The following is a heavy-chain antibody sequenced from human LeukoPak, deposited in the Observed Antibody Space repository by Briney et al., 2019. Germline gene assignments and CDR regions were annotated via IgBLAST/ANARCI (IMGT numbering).Heavy chain of an antibody. V-gene: IGHV3-7*03. D-gene: IGHD2-15*01. Sequence: QPGGSLRLSCAASGFTFSQYSINWVRQAPGKGLEWVANIKEYGNEKYYVDSVRGRFTISRDNAKNSLYLQMNSLRAEDTARYYCTRDVRGYFDSWGLGTLVTVSS. CDR1: GFTFSQYS. CDR2: IKEYGNEK. J-gene: IGHJ4*02. CDR3: TRDVRGYFDS.